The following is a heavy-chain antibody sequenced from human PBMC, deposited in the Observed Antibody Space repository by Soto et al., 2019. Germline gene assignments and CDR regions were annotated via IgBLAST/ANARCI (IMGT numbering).Heavy chain of an antibody. CDR1: GFTFSSYA. D-gene: IGHD3-10*01. V-gene: IGHV3-30-3*01. CDR2: ISYDGSNK. CDR3: ARGSRARGSPLRGVITYIDY. J-gene: IGHJ4*02. Sequence: GGSLRLSCAASGFTFSSYAMHWVRQAPGKGLEWVAVISYDGSNKYYADSVKGRFTISRDNSKNTLYLQMNSLRAEDTAVYYSARGSRARGSPLRGVITYIDYWGQGTLVTVSS.